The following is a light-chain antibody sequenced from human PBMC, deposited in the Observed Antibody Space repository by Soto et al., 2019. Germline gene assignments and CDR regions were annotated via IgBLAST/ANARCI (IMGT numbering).Light chain of an antibody. CDR1: STDVGAYNY. CDR3: SSYRGTSTPV. CDR2: DVT. V-gene: IGLV2-14*01. J-gene: IGLJ2*01. Sequence: QSALTQPASVSGSPGQSITISCTGTSTDVGAYNYVSWYQQHPGKAPKLVIFDVTNRPSEVSDRFSGSKSGNTASLTISGLQFEDEADYYCSSYRGTSTPVFGEGTKLTVL.